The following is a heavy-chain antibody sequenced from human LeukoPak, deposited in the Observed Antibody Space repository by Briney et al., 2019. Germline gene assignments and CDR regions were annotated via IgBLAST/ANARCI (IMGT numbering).Heavy chain of an antibody. Sequence: GRSLRLSCAASGFTFSNSWMSWVRQAPGKGLEWVAMITQDGSEKNYVDSVKGRFTISRDNAKNSLYLQMNSLRAGDTAVYYCARGGGDCWGQGTLVTVSS. CDR3: ARGGGDC. V-gene: IGHV3-7*01. J-gene: IGHJ4*02. D-gene: IGHD3-16*01. CDR1: GFTFSNSW. CDR2: ITQDGSEK.